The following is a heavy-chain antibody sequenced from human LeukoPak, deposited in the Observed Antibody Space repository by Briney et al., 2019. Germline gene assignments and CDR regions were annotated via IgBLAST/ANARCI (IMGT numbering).Heavy chain of an antibody. CDR1: GFTFSSYA. CDR2: ISDSGGST. V-gene: IGHV3-23*01. D-gene: IGHD4-17*01. J-gene: IGHJ4*02. CDR3: AKLTPPLDYSDPDFDY. Sequence: PGESLRLSCPASGFTFSSYALSWVRQAPGKGLEWVSAISDSGGSTYYADSVKGRFTISRDNSKNTLYLQMNSLRADDTAVYYCAKLTPPLDYSDPDFDYWGQGTLVTVSS.